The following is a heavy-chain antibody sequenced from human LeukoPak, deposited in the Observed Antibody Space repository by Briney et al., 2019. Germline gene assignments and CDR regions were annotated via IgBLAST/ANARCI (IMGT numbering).Heavy chain of an antibody. Sequence: SETLSLTCTVSGGSISSYYWSWIRQPAGKGLEWIGRIYSTGSTNYNPSLKSRVAMSVDTSKNQFSLKLSSVTAADTAVYYCASVLGVTGHYGMDVWGQGTTVTVSS. J-gene: IGHJ6*02. CDR2: IYSTGST. V-gene: IGHV4-4*07. CDR1: GGSISSYY. CDR3: ASVLGVTGHYGMDV. D-gene: IGHD3-10*02.